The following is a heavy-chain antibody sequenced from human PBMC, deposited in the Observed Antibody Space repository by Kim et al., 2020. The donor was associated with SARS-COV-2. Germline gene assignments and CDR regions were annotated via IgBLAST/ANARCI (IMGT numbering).Heavy chain of an antibody. Sequence: GGSLRRSCAASGFTCNNCWMAWVRQAPRKGLEWVAHINQDGSEKFYVDSVKGRFTISRDDAKNSVYLQINILIAEDTATYYCARWLSLDVWGKGTTVTVSS. CDR1: GFTCNNCW. D-gene: IGHD6-19*01. V-gene: IGHV3-7*01. CDR2: INQDGSEK. J-gene: IGHJ6*04. CDR3: ARWLSLDV.